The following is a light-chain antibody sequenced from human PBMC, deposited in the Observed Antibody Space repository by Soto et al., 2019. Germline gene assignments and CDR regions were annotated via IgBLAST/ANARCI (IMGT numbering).Light chain of an antibody. J-gene: IGKJ1*01. V-gene: IGKV3-11*01. CDR2: AAS. CDR3: ERRCTAPGK. Sequence: CRASQSVSSYLAWYQQKPGQAPRLLIYAASSLATGIPSRFSGSGPGTEFTLALRSRHPDESAVQIYERRCTAPGKLARGTKVDIK. CDR1: QSVSSY.